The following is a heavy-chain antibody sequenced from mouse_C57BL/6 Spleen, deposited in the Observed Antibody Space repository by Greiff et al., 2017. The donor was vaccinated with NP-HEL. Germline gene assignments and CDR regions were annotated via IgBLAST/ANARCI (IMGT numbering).Heavy chain of an antibody. CDR1: GYSITSGYY. Sequence: EVKLQESGPGLVKPSQSLSLTCSVTGYSITSGYYWNWIRQFPGNKLEWMGYISYDGSNNYNPSLKNRISIPRDTSKNQFFLKLNSVTTEDTATYYCARDGGYAVTTAYWGQGTLVTVSA. J-gene: IGHJ3*01. D-gene: IGHD2-2*01. CDR2: ISYDGSN. CDR3: ARDGGYAVTTAY. V-gene: IGHV3-6*01.